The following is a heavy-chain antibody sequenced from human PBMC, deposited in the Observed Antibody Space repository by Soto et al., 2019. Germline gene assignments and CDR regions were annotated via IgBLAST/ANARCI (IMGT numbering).Heavy chain of an antibody. J-gene: IGHJ6*02. Sequence: QVQLVQSGAEVRKPGSSVRVAYKASGDKFSTYAINWVRQVPGQGLEWLGGIITFFGAAMYAQKFQGRVTITADESATTAYMELSSLRSEDTAVYYCARGGKERFRGSGMDVWGQGTTVTVSS. CDR3: ARGGKERFRGSGMDV. D-gene: IGHD1-1*01. CDR1: GDKFSTYA. CDR2: IITFFGAA. V-gene: IGHV1-69*01.